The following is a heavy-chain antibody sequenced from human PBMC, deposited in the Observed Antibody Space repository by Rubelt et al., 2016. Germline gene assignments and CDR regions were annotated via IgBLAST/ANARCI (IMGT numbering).Heavy chain of an antibody. J-gene: IGHJ2*01. Sequence: QVQLVQSGAEVKKPGASVKVSCKASGYTFTSYGISWVRQAPGQGLEWLGWISAYNENTNYAQKLQGRVTMTTDTSTSTAYMGLRSLRSDDTAVYYCARDRIRIAARQGWYFDLWGRGTLVTVSS. CDR3: ARDRIRIAARQGWYFDL. V-gene: IGHV1-18*01. CDR2: ISAYNENT. D-gene: IGHD6-6*01. CDR1: GYTFTSYG.